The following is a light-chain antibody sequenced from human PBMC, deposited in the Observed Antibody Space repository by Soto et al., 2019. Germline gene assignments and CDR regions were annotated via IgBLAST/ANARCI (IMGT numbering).Light chain of an antibody. Sequence: QSALTQPRSVSGSPGQSVTISCTGTSSDVGGYNYVSWYQRHPGKAPKLIISGVTKRPSGVPDRFSGSKSSNTASLTISGLQAEDEADYDCCSYAGSDILIFGGGTKLTVL. J-gene: IGLJ2*01. CDR3: CSYAGSDILI. CDR1: SSDVGGYNY. CDR2: GVT. V-gene: IGLV2-11*01.